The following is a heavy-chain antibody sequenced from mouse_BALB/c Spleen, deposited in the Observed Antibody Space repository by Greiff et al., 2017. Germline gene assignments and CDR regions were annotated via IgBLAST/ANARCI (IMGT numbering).Heavy chain of an antibody. Sequence: VHVKQSGTVLARPGASVKMSCKASGYTFTSYWMHWVKQRPGQGLEWIGAIYPGNSDTSYNQKFKGKAKLTAVTSTSTAYMELSSLTNEDSAVYYCTRTASTMITWFAYWGQGTLVTVSA. CDR1: GYTFTSYW. CDR2: IYPGNSDT. J-gene: IGHJ3*01. D-gene: IGHD2-4*01. V-gene: IGHV1-5*01. CDR3: TRTASTMITWFAY.